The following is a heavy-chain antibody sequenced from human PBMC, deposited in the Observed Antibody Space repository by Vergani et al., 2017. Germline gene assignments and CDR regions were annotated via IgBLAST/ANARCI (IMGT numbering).Heavy chain of an antibody. D-gene: IGHD6-6*01. CDR3: ARDRPGSSAPYFDY. CDR2: IWSDGSKK. V-gene: IGHV3-33*01. J-gene: IGHJ4*02. CDR1: GLTFSNYA. Sequence: QVQLVESGGGVVQPGRSLRLSCAASGLTFSNYAMHWVRQAPGKGLEWVAVIWSDGSKKYYGDSVRGRFTISRDNSKNTLYLQMNSLRAEDTAVYYCARDRPGSSAPYFDYWGRGSLVTVSS.